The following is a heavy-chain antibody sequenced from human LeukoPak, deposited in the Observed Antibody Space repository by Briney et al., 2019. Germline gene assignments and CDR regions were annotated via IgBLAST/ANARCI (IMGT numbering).Heavy chain of an antibody. CDR3: AVLDSSGYHPFDY. Sequence: GASVKVSCKASGYTFTGYYMHWVRQAPGQGLEWMGWINPNSGGTNYAQKFQGRVTMTRDTSISTAYMELSRLRSDDTAVYYCAVLDSSGYHPFDYWGQGTLVTVSS. CDR2: INPNSGGT. V-gene: IGHV1-2*02. J-gene: IGHJ4*02. CDR1: GYTFTGYY. D-gene: IGHD3-22*01.